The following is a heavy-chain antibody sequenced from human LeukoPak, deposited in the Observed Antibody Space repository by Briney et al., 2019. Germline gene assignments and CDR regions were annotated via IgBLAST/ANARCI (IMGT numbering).Heavy chain of an antibody. CDR2: LSSSSSKV. D-gene: IGHD2-21*01. Sequence: PGGSLRLSCEASGFTFSFYSMNWVRQAPGRGLEWVSSLSSSSSKVSYVDSVKGRFTISRDNAKNSLYLQMDSLRGEDTAVYYCARGYSRIIPIEGYWGQGTLVTVSS. CDR1: GFTFSFYS. V-gene: IGHV3-21*01. CDR3: ARGYSRIIPIEGY. J-gene: IGHJ4*02.